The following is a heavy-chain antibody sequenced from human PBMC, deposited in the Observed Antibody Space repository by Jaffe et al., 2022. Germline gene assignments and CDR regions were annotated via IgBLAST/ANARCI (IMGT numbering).Heavy chain of an antibody. D-gene: IGHD5-12*01. CDR1: GFSLSTSGMC. Sequence: QVTLRESGPALVKPTQTLTLTCTFSGFSLSTSGMCVSWVRQPPGKALEWLALIDWDDDKYYSTSLKTRLTISKDTSKNQVVLTMTNMDPVDTATYYCARMTSKWLRPSRGYFDYWGQGTLVTVSS. CDR2: IDWDDDK. V-gene: IGHV2-70*20. J-gene: IGHJ4*02. CDR3: ARMTSKWLRPSRGYFDY.